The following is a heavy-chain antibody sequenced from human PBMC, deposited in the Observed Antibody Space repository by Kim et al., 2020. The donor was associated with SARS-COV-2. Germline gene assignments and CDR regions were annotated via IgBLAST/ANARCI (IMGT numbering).Heavy chain of an antibody. CDR2: IRNKANTYTT. Sequence: GGSLRLSCEASGFTFSDHYMDWVRQAPGKGLEWVAGIRNKANTYTTEYAASVKGRFTISRDDSKNSLYLQMNSLKTEDTAVYYCARGAFDIWGQGTKVTVSS. CDR1: GFTFSDHY. J-gene: IGHJ3*02. CDR3: ARGAFDI. V-gene: IGHV3-72*01.